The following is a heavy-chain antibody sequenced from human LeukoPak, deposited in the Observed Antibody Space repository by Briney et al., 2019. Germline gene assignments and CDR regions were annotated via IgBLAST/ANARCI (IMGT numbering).Heavy chain of an antibody. CDR3: AREGQSYYAFWRRPDINWFDP. Sequence: SETLSLTGAVYGGSFSGYYWSWIRQPPGKGLEWIGEINHSGSTNYNPSLKSRVTISVDTSKNQFSLKLRSMTAADTAVYYCAREGQSYYAFWRRPDINWFDPWGQGALVTVSS. CDR1: GGSFSGYY. V-gene: IGHV4-34*01. J-gene: IGHJ5*02. CDR2: INHSGST. D-gene: IGHD3/OR15-3a*01.